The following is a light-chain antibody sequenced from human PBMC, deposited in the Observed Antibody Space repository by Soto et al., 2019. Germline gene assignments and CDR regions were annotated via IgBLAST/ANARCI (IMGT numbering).Light chain of an antibody. CDR3: QSYESSLSGWV. CDR2: GNS. V-gene: IGLV1-40*01. J-gene: IGLJ3*02. CDR1: NSNIGAGYD. Sequence: QSVLTQPPSVSEAPGQRVTISCTGYNSNIGAGYDVHWYQQLPGTAPKLLIYGNSNRPSGVPDRFSASKSGTSASLAITGLQAEDEADYDGQSYESSLSGWVFGGGTKLTVL.